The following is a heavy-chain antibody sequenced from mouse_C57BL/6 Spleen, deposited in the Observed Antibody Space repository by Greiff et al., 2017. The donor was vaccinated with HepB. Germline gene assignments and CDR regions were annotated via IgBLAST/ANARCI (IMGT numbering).Heavy chain of an antibody. CDR2: INPGSGGT. Sequence: VHLVESGAELVRPGTSVKVSCKASGYAFTNYLIEWVKQRPGQGLEWIGVINPGSGGTNYNEKFKGKATLAADKSSSTAYMQLSSLTSEDSAVYFCARSYYSNYGGVYFDYWGQGTTLTVSS. CDR1: GYAFTNYL. V-gene: IGHV1-54*01. J-gene: IGHJ2*01. CDR3: ARSYYSNYGGVYFDY. D-gene: IGHD2-5*01.